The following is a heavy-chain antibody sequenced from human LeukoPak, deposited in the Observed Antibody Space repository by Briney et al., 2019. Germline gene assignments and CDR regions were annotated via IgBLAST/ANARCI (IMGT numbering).Heavy chain of an antibody. V-gene: IGHV3-23*01. CDR3: ARGPSGYHNT. CDR2: ISGSGGST. J-gene: IGHJ4*02. D-gene: IGHD5-12*01. CDR1: GFTFSSYA. Sequence: GGSLRLSCAASGFTFSSYAMSWVRQAPGKGLEWVSAISGSGGSTYYADSVKGRFTISRDNSKNALYLQMNSLRAEDTAVYYCARGPSGYHNTGGQGTLVTVSS.